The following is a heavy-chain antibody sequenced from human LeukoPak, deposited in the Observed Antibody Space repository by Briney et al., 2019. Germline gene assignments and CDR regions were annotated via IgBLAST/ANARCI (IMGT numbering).Heavy chain of an antibody. V-gene: IGHV7-4-1*02. Sequence: GASVKVSCKTSGYSFTNYAIHWVRQAPGQGLDWMGWINTNTGNPSYALDFTGRLVLSLDTSVSTADLHLSSLKAEDTAVYYCARIGYNTLDYWGQGTLVTVSS. CDR2: INTNTGNP. D-gene: IGHD3-3*01. J-gene: IGHJ4*02. CDR3: ARIGYNTLDY. CDR1: GYSFTNYA.